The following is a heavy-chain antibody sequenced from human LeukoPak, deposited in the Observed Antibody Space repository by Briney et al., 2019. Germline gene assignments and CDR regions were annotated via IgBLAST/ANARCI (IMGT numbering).Heavy chain of an antibody. J-gene: IGHJ6*03. CDR3: ARDGPRGVTYYYYYYMDV. V-gene: IGHV3-33*01. CDR2: IWYDGSNK. Sequence: GGSLRLSCAASGFTFSSYGMHWVRQAPGKGLEWVAVIWYDGSNKYYADSVKGRFTISRDNSKNTLYLQMNSLRAEDTAVYYCARDGPRGVTYYYYYYMDVWGKGTTVTVSS. CDR1: GFTFSSYG. D-gene: IGHD3-10*01.